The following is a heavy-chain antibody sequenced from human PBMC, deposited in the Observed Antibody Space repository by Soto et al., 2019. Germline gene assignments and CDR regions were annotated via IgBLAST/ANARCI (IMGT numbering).Heavy chain of an antibody. CDR2: IYYSGST. V-gene: IGHV4-59*01. D-gene: IGHD3-3*01. CDR1: GGSISSYY. J-gene: IGHJ6*02. Sequence: PXEALSVTCAVSGGSISSYYWSWIRQPPGRGLDWIGYIYYSGSTNYNPSLRSRVTISVDTSKNQFSLKLSSVTAADTAVYYCARGRGRKVFGVFGYYYGMDVWGQGTTVTVSS. CDR3: ARGRGRKVFGVFGYYYGMDV.